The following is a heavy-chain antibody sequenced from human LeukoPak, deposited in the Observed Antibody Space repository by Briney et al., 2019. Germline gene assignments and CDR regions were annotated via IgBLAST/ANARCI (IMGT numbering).Heavy chain of an antibody. J-gene: IGHJ4*02. CDR3: ARDIGCSSTSCYAGFDY. V-gene: IGHV3-20*04. Sequence: SGGSLRLSCAASGFTFDDYGMSWVRQAPGKGLEWVSGINWNGGSTGYADSVKGRFTISRDNAENSLYLQMNSLRAEDTALYYCARDIGCSSTSCYAGFDYWGQGTLVTVSS. D-gene: IGHD2-2*01. CDR2: INWNGGST. CDR1: GFTFDDYG.